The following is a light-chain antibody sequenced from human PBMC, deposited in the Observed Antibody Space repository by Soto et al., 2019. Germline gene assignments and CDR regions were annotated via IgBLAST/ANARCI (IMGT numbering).Light chain of an antibody. J-gene: IGKJ1*01. CDR1: QSVSSY. V-gene: IGKV3-11*01. CDR3: QQYDNWPRT. CDR2: DAS. Sequence: EIVLPQSPATLSLSPGERATISCLASQSVSSYVAWYQQKPGQAPRLLIDDASNRATGIPARFSGRGAGKEFTLTSSSLKYEDVAVYYCQQYDNWPRTFGQGTKVDIK.